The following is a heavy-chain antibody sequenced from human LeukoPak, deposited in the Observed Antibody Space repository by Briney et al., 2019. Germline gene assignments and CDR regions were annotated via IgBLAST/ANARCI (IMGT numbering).Heavy chain of an antibody. D-gene: IGHD3-10*01. CDR3: ARGGDRGQNAFDI. J-gene: IGHJ3*02. Sequence: GGSLRLSCAASGFTFSSYWMSWVRQAPGKGLEWVAVISYDGSNKYYADSVKGRFTISRDNSKNTLYLQMNSLRAEDTAVYYCARGGDRGQNAFDIWGQGTMVTVSS. CDR2: ISYDGSNK. V-gene: IGHV3-30-3*01. CDR1: GFTFSSYW.